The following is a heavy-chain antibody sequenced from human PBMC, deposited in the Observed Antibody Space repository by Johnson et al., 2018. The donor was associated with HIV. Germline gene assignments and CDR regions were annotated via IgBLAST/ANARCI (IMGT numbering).Heavy chain of an antibody. V-gene: IGHV3-11*04. CDR3: ARGPGAPRGDPVYCGGDCYLDI. CDR1: RFIRSDFY. D-gene: IGHD2-21*02. CDR2: ISSSRSTI. J-gene: IGHJ3*02. Sequence: QLADSGGGFVRPGLTLRFSWAVSRFIRSDFYMSWTRQAPGKGLVWVSYISSSRSTIHYADSVKGRFTISRDKAKNTLYLQMNSLRPEDTAVYYCARGPGAPRGDPVYCGGDCYLDIWGQGTMVTVSS.